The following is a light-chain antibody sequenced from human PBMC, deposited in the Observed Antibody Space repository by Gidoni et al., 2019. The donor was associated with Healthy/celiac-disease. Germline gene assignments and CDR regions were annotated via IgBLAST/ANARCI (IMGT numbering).Light chain of an antibody. Sequence: DTQMTQSPSSLSASVGDRVTITCRASQSISSYLNWYQQKPGKAPKLLIYAASSLQSGVPSRFRGSGSGTDFTLTISSLQPEDFATYYCQQSYSTLWTFXQXTKVEIK. V-gene: IGKV1-39*01. CDR2: AAS. CDR1: QSISSY. J-gene: IGKJ1*01. CDR3: QQSYSTLWT.